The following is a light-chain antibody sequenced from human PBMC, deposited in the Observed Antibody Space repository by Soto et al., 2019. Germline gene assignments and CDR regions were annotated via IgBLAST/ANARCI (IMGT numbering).Light chain of an antibody. CDR3: QSYNSISFVV. J-gene: IGLJ2*01. V-gene: IGLV6-57*04. CDR1: SGSIADNS. CDR2: NDD. Sequence: NFMLTQPRSVSGSPGKTVTISCTRTSGSIADNSVQWHQQRPGSAPTTVIYNDDQRPSGVPDRFSGSIDSSSNSASPTISGLKAEDEADYFCQSYNSISFVVFGGGTKLTVL.